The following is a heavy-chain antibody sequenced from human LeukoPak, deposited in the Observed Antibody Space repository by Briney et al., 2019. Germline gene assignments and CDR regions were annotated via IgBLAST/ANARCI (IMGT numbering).Heavy chain of an antibody. J-gene: IGHJ4*02. D-gene: IGHD4-17*01. V-gene: IGHV3-66*01. CDR2: IYSGGST. Sequence: GGSLRLSCAASGFTVSSNYISWVRQAPGKGLEWVSVIYSGGSTYYADSVKGRFTISRDNSKNTLYLQMNSLRAEDTAVYYCARVDYGDYDYFDYWGQGTLVTVSS. CDR3: ARVDYGDYDYFDY. CDR1: GFTVSSNY.